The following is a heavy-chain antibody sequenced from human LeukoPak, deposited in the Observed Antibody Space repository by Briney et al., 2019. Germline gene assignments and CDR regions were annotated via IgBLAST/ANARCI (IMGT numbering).Heavy chain of an antibody. CDR1: GFTFSSYA. Sequence: GGFLRLSCAASGFTFSSYAMHWVRQAPGKGLEWVAVISYDGSNKYYADSVKGRFTISRDNSKNTLYLQMNSLRAEDTAVYYCARGYSHSFDYWGQGTLVTVSS. D-gene: IGHD1-1*01. V-gene: IGHV3-30-3*01. CDR3: ARGYSHSFDY. J-gene: IGHJ4*02. CDR2: ISYDGSNK.